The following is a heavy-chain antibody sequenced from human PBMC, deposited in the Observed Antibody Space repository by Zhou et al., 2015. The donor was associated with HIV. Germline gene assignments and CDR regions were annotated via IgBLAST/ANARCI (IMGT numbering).Heavy chain of an antibody. Sequence: VQLVESGGGVVQPGRSLRISCAASGFTFSSYAMHWVRQAPTKGLEWVANIKQDGSEKYYVELCEGPIHHFQRQRQDSLYLQMNSLRAEDTAVYYCARAETYYYDSSAYRLRSGMDVWGQGTTVTVSS. CDR2: IKQDGSEK. D-gene: IGHD3-22*01. CDR3: ARAETYYYDSSAYRLRSGMDV. J-gene: IGHJ6*02. CDR1: GFTFSSYA. V-gene: IGHV3-7*01.